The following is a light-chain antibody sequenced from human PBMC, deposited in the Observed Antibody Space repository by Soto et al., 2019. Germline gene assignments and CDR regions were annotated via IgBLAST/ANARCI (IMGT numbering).Light chain of an antibody. CDR1: QSVSSN. CDR3: QQYNNWPPVT. CDR2: GAS. V-gene: IGKV3-15*01. J-gene: IGKJ4*01. Sequence: EIVLTQSPATRSVSPGERATLSCRASQSVSSNLAWYQQKPGQAPRLLIYGASTRATGIPARFSGSGSGTEFTLTISSLQSEDFAVYSCQQYNNWPPVTFGGGTKVDIK.